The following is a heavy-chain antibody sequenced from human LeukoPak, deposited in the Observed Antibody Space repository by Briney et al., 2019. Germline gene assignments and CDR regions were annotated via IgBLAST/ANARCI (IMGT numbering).Heavy chain of an antibody. J-gene: IGHJ4*02. Sequence: SLRLSCAGSGFTFDDYAMHWVRQAPGKGLEWVSGISWNSGSIGYADSVKGRFTISRDNAKNSLYLQMNSLRAEDMALYYCAKDIHRGSSSFLDYWGQGTLVTLSS. CDR2: ISWNSGSI. D-gene: IGHD6-6*01. CDR3: AKDIHRGSSSFLDY. CDR1: GFTFDDYA. V-gene: IGHV3-9*03.